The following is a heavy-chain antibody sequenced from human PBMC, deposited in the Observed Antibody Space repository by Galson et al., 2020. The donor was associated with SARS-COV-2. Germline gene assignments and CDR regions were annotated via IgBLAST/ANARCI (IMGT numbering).Heavy chain of an antibody. Sequence: ASVKVSCKASGGTFSNYAISWVRQAPGQGLEWMGGIIPFLGTPNYAQKFQDRVTITTDESTSTAYMELNSLKSDDTAVYYCARGRAHYDNSGYLTGWFDPWGQGSLVTVSS. J-gene: IGHJ5*02. CDR1: GGTFSNYA. CDR2: IIPFLGTP. CDR3: ARGRAHYDNSGYLTGWFDP. V-gene: IGHV1-69*05. D-gene: IGHD3-22*01.